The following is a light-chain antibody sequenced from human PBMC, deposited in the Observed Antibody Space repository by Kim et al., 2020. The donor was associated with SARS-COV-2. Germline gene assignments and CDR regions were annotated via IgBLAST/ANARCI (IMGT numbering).Light chain of an antibody. V-gene: IGLV3-19*01. Sequence: SSELTQDXAVSVALGQTVRITCQGDSLRNYYASWYQQKPGQAPVLVIYGKNNRPSGIPDRFSGSSSGNTASMTITGAQAEDEADYYCNSRDSSGNHLGVF. CDR3: NSRDSSGNHLGV. CDR2: GKN. CDR1: SLRNYY. J-gene: IGLJ1*01.